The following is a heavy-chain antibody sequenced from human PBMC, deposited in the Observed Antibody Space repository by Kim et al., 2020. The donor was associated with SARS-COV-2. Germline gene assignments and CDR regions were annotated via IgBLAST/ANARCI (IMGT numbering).Heavy chain of an antibody. D-gene: IGHD3-10*01. CDR3: ARLLLWFGEPSGY. Sequence: PSLKSRVTISVDTSKNQFSLKLSSVTAADTAVYYCARLLLWFGEPSGYWGQGTLVTVSS. J-gene: IGHJ4*02. V-gene: IGHV4-39*01.